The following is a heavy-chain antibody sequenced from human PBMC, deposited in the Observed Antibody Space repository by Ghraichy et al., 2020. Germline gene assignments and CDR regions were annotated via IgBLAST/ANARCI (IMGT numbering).Heavy chain of an antibody. V-gene: IGHV1-2*02. CDR1: GYIVSDYS. D-gene: IGHD3-22*01. CDR2: ISPVSGVT. Sequence: ASVKVSCESSGYIVSDYSIHWVRQAPGQGPEWMGWISPVSGVTHYAQKFQDRVTLTRGTSMNLVYMELSRLRSDDTAVYYCANEFNDEYSFGYDNWGQGTLVTVSS. CDR3: ANEFNDEYSFGYDN. J-gene: IGHJ4*02.